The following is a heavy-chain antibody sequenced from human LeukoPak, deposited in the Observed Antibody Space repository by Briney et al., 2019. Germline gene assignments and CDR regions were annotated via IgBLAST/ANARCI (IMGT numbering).Heavy chain of an antibody. CDR1: GFTFSNYA. D-gene: IGHD3-22*01. CDR2: ISGSGGNT. V-gene: IGHV3-23*01. J-gene: IGHJ4*02. Sequence: WGSLRLSCAASGFTFSNYAMSWVRQAPGKGLEWVSAISGSGGNTYYADSVKGRFTISRDNSKNTLYLQMNSLRAEDTAVYYCATRPYYYDSSGYSEAYWGQGTLVTVSS. CDR3: ATRPYYYDSSGYSEAY.